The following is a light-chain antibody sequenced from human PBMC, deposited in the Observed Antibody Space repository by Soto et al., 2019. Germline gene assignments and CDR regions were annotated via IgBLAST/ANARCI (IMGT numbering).Light chain of an antibody. CDR2: KSS. CDR1: QSISSW. J-gene: IGKJ1*01. CDR3: QQCDTYPWT. V-gene: IGKV1-5*03. Sequence: DIQMTQSPSTLSASVGDRVTSTCRASQSISSWLAWYQQKPGKAPNLVIYKSSSLESGVPSRFSGSGSGTEFTLTISSLQPDDFATYYCQQCDTYPWTFGPGTKVDIK.